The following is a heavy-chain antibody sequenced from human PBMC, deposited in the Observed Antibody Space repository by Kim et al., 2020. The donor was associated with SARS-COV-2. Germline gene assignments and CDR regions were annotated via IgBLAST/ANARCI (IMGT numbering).Heavy chain of an antibody. D-gene: IGHD5-12*01. V-gene: IGHV3-64D*06. CDR2: ISSNGGST. J-gene: IGHJ6*02. Sequence: GGSLRLSCSASGFTFSSYAMHWVRQAPGKGLEYVSAISSNGGSTYYADSVNGRFTISRDNAKHTLYLQMSSLRAEDTAVYYCVLTPHDIVATRNYYYYGMDVWGQGTTVTVSS. CDR1: GFTFSSYA. CDR3: VLTPHDIVATRNYYYYGMDV.